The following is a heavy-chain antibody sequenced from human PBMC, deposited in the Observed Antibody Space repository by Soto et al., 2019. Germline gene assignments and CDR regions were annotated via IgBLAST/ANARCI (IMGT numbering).Heavy chain of an antibody. D-gene: IGHD5-12*01. V-gene: IGHV1-2*04. Sequence: QVQLVQSGAEVRKPGASVTVSCRSSGDSFNDYYIHWVRQAPGQGFEWMGWINPNGGVTKYAQKFQCWVNKTRDTSIRTVYMQLSRLRSDATAVYYCARESGGATATLDYYYFYMDVWGTGTTVTVSS. CDR3: ARESGGATATLDYYYFYMDV. J-gene: IGHJ6*03. CDR2: INPNGGVT. CDR1: GDSFNDYY.